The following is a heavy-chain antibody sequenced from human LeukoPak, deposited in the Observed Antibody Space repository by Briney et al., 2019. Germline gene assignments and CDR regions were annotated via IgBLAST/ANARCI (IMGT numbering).Heavy chain of an antibody. V-gene: IGHV3-23*01. CDR2: ISGSGGST. D-gene: IGHD3-16*02. J-gene: IGHJ3*02. CDR3: ALNGREVPSGAFDI. CDR1: GFTFSDYA. Sequence: GGSLRLSCAASGFTFSDYAMSWVRQAPGKGLEWVSAISGSGGSTYYADSVKSRFTISRDNSKNTLYLQMNSLRAEDTAVYYCALNGREVPSGAFDIWGQGTMVTVSS.